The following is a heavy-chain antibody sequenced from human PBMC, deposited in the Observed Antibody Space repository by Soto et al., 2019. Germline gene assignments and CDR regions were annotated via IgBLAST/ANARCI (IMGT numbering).Heavy chain of an antibody. CDR2: FDPEDGET. V-gene: IGHV1-24*01. Sequence: ASVKVSCKVSGYTLTELSMHWVRQAPGKGLEWMGGFDPEDGETIYAQKFQGRVTMTEDTSTDTAYMELSSLRSEDTAVYYCATGVDRGYCSGGSCGSDDYWGQGTLVTVSS. CDR1: GYTLTELS. CDR3: ATGVDRGYCSGGSCGSDDY. J-gene: IGHJ4*02. D-gene: IGHD2-15*01.